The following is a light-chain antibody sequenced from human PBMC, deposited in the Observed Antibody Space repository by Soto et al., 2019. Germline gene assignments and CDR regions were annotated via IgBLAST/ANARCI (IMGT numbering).Light chain of an antibody. Sequence: QSALTQPASVSGSPGQSITISCTGTSSDVGGYNYVSWYQQHPGKAPKLMMYEVSNRPSGVSNRFSGSRSGNTASLTISGLQSEDEAEYYCNSYTSSSTFVSGTGTKLTVL. J-gene: IGLJ1*01. CDR1: SSDVGGYNY. V-gene: IGLV2-14*01. CDR3: NSYTSSSTFV. CDR2: EVS.